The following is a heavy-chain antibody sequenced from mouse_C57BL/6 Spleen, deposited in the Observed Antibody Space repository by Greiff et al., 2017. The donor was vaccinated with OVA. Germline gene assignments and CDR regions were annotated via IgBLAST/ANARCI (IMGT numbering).Heavy chain of an antibody. J-gene: IGHJ2*01. CDR3: ARQGSMRNYLDY. CDR2: ISSGGSYT. Sequence: EVKLVESGGDLVKPGGSLKLSCAASGFTFSSYGMSWVRQTPDKRLEWVATISSGGSYTYYPDSVKGRFTISRDNAKNTLYLQMSSLKSEDTAMYYCARQGSMRNYLDYWGQGTTLTVSS. V-gene: IGHV5-6*01. CDR1: GFTFSSYG. D-gene: IGHD2-3*01.